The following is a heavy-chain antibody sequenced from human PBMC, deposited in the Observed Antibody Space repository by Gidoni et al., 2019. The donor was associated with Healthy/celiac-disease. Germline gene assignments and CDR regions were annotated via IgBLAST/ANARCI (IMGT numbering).Heavy chain of an antibody. Sequence: QLQLVQPGAEVKNPASSVKVSCKTSGAPFSSYPTTRVRQPPGQGLEWMGGIIPIFGTANYAQKFQGRVTITADESTSTAYMELSSLRSEDTAVYYCATQRDYGDFPRLGVTAILYYYYMDVWGKGTTVTVSS. D-gene: IGHD2-21*02. CDR3: ATQRDYGDFPRLGVTAILYYYYMDV. CDR1: GAPFSSYP. J-gene: IGHJ6*03. V-gene: IGHV1-69*01. CDR2: IIPIFGTA.